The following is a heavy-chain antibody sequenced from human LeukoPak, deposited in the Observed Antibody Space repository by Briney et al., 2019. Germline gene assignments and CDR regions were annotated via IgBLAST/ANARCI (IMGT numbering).Heavy chain of an antibody. J-gene: IGHJ4*02. CDR3: ARTYYDSSGYSGFDY. CDR2: INPNSGDT. V-gene: IGHV1-2*06. Sequence: ASVKVSCKASGYTFSGYYIHWVRQAPGQGLEWMGRINPNSGDTNYAKKFQGRVTMTRDTSISTAYMELSRLTSDDTAVYYCARTYYDSSGYSGFDYWGQGTLVTVSS. D-gene: IGHD3-22*01. CDR1: GYTFSGYY.